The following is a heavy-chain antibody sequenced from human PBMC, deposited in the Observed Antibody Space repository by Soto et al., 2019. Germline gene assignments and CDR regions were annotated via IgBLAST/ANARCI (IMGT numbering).Heavy chain of an antibody. D-gene: IGHD2-2*01. CDR3: ARARYQSRCDY. CDR2: INSDGSST. J-gene: IGHJ4*02. Sequence: PGRSLRLSCAASGFTFSSYWMHWVRQAPGKGLVWVSRINSDGSSTSYADSVKGRFTISRDNAKNTLYLQMNSLRAEDTAVYYCARARYQSRCDYWGQGTLVTVSS. CDR1: GFTFSSYW. V-gene: IGHV3-74*01.